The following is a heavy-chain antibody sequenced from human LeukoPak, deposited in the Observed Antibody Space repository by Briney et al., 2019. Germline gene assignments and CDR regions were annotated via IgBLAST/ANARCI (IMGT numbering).Heavy chain of an antibody. J-gene: IGHJ4*02. Sequence: GSLRLXXAASGFTFSSYGMHWVRQAPGKGLEWVAVISYDGSNKYYADSVKGRFTISRDNSKNTLYLQMNSLRAEDTAVYYCAKTAGYYYDSSGSNYFDYWGQGTLVTVSS. V-gene: IGHV3-30*18. CDR3: AKTAGYYYDSSGSNYFDY. CDR1: GFTFSSYG. CDR2: ISYDGSNK. D-gene: IGHD3-22*01.